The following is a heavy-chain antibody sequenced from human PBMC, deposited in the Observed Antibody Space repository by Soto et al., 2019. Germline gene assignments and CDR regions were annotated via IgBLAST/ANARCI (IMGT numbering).Heavy chain of an antibody. D-gene: IGHD6-13*01. V-gene: IGHV4-31*11. J-gene: IGHJ4*02. CDR1: GDSISNGGYY. Sequence: QVQLQESGPGLVKPSQTLSLTCAVSGDSISNGGYYWAWMRQHPGKGLEWIGYIYYSGSTHHNPSLKSRDIISLDMSNNQFSLKLSSVTAADTAVYYCARQKAAGSFTYYFDNWGQGTLVTVSS. CDR2: IYYSGST. CDR3: ARQKAAGSFTYYFDN.